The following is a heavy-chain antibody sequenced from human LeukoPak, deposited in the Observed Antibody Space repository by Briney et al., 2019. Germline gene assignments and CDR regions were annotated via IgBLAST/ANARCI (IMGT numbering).Heavy chain of an antibody. J-gene: IGHJ4*02. CDR1: GFTFSKYD. D-gene: IGHD5-24*01. CDR3: AKDRNAWPTNFDS. CDR2: ISGAGSST. Sequence: GGSLRLACAASGFTFSKYDMSWVRQAPEKGLEWVASISGAGSSTNYADSVKGRFSISRDNSKNTLYLRMNSLRAEDTAIYYCAKDRNAWPTNFDSWGQGTLVTVSA. V-gene: IGHV3-23*01.